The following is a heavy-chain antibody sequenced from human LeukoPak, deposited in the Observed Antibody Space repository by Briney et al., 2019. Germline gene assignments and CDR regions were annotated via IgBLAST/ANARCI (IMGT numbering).Heavy chain of an antibody. CDR1: GFTFSSYA. CDR2: ISGSGGST. V-gene: IGHV3-23*01. Sequence: GGSLRLSCAASGFTFSSYAMSWVRQAPGKGLEWVSAISGSGGSTYYADSVKGRFTISRDNSKNTLYLQMNSLRAEDTAVYYCAKAKGGGIAARPTYYFDYWGQGTLVTVSS. J-gene: IGHJ4*02. D-gene: IGHD6-6*01. CDR3: AKAKGGGIAARPTYYFDY.